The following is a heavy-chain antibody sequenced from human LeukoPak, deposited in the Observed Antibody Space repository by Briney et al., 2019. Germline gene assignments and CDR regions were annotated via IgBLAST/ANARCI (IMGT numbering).Heavy chain of an antibody. D-gene: IGHD6-19*01. CDR3: AKTISERQWLTHPSLAEYFQH. V-gene: IGHV3-30*02. Sequence: PGGSLILSCAAAGFTFSSYGMHWVRQAPGKGLEWVAFIRYDGSNKYYADSVKGRFTICRDNSKNTLYLQMNMLEAENAAVYYCAKTISERQWLTHPSLAEYFQHWGQGTLVTVSS. CDR2: IRYDGSNK. CDR1: GFTFSSYG. J-gene: IGHJ1*01.